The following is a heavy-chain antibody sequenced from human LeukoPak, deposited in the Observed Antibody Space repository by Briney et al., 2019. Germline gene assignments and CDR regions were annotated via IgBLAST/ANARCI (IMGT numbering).Heavy chain of an antibody. CDR3: ARLNYYGSGSYYYSAYYYYGMDV. V-gene: IGHV1-18*01. J-gene: IGHJ6*02. D-gene: IGHD3-10*01. CDR1: GYTFTSYG. Sequence: ASVTVSCKASGYTFTSYGISWVRQAPGQGLEWMGWISANDGNTDYPQKLQGRVTMTTDTSTSTAYMELRSLRSEDTAVYYCARLNYYGSGSYYYSAYYYYGMDVWGQGTTVTVSS. CDR2: ISANDGNT.